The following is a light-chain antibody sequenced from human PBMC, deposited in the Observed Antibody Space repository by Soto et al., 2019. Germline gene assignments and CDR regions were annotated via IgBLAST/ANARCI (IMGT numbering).Light chain of an antibody. CDR3: CSYAGSYTDMI. CDR2: DVS. CDR1: SSDVGGYNY. J-gene: IGLJ2*01. Sequence: QSAPTQPRSVSGSPGQSVTISCTGTSSDVGGYNYVSWYQQHPGKAPKLMIYDVSKRPSGVPDRFSGSKSGNTASLTISGLQADDEADYYCCSYAGSYTDMIFGEGTKVTVL. V-gene: IGLV2-11*01.